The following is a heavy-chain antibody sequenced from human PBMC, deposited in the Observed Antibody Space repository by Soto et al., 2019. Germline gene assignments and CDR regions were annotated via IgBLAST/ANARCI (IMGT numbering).Heavy chain of an antibody. J-gene: IGHJ4*02. D-gene: IGHD2-15*01. CDR2: ISYDASKK. CDR1: GFTFNNYG. Sequence: GGSPRLSCEASGFTFNNYGMHWVRQAPGKGLEWVALISYDASKKYYADAVKGRFTIFRDNSRNTLYLEMNGLRTEDTAVYYCAKRRTISGVVDRRTLDYWGQGTPVTVSS. CDR3: AKRRTISGVVDRRTLDY. V-gene: IGHV3-30*18.